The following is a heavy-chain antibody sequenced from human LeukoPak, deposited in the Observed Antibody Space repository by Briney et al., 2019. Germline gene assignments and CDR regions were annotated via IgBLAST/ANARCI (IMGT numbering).Heavy chain of an antibody. CDR1: GFTFSSYE. J-gene: IGHJ4*02. CDR3: ARGRPDSGWPFDY. Sequence: PGGSLRLSCAASGFTFSSYEMNWVRQAPGKGLEWVSYISNSDSTIYYADSVKGRFTISRDNARNSLYLQMNSLRVEDTAVYYCARGRPDSGWPFDYWGQGTLVTVSS. V-gene: IGHV3-48*03. D-gene: IGHD6-19*01. CDR2: ISNSDSTI.